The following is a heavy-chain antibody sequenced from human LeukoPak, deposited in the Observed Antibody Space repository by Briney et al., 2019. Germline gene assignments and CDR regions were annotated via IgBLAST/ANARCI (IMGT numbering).Heavy chain of an antibody. CDR3: ARASYSSSYFGVYYMDV. V-gene: IGHV4-4*02. CDR2: ILSSGNT. D-gene: IGHD6-6*01. Sequence: SGTLSLTCVVSGDSVSRDVWWSWVRQPPGKGLEWIGEILSSGNTNYNPSLWSRIAISIDGSKNQFSLNLNSVTAADTAVYYCARASYSSSYFGVYYMDVWGKGTTVTVSS. J-gene: IGHJ6*03. CDR1: GDSVSRDVW.